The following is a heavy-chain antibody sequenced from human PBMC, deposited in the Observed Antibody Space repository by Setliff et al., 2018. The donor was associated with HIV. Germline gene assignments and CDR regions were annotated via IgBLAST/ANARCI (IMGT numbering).Heavy chain of an antibody. J-gene: IGHJ6*02. V-gene: IGHV3-48*03. CDR1: GLSVSRTY. Sequence: RLSCAASGLSVSRTYMNWVRQAPGKGLEWVSYISRDGDVIYYADSVKGRFTISRDNAKNSLYLQMKSLRVEDTAVYYCARDLGYFYGKSGANGMGLWGQGTTVTVSS. CDR2: ISRDGDVI. CDR3: ARDLGYFYGKSGANGMGL. D-gene: IGHD3-9*01.